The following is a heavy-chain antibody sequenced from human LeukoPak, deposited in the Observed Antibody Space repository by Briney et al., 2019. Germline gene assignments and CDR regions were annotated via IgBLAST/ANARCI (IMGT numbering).Heavy chain of an antibody. D-gene: IGHD5-18*01. CDR1: GYTFTGYF. CDR3: ARGGIQLWFLVDY. Sequence: GASVKVSCKASGYTFTGYFMHWVRQAPGQGLEWMGWIDPNSGGTNYAQKFQGRVTMTRDTSISTAYMELSSLRSDDTAVYYCARGGIQLWFLVDYWGQGTLVTVSS. V-gene: IGHV1-2*02. CDR2: IDPNSGGT. J-gene: IGHJ4*02.